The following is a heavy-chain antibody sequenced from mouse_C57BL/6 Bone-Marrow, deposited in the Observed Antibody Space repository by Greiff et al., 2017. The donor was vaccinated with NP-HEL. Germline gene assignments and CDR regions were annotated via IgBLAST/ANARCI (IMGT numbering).Heavy chain of an antibody. V-gene: IGHV1-26*01. Sequence: VQLQQSGPELVKPGASVKLSCKASGFTFNDSYMHWVKQSPGQSLEWIGDINPNNGGTRYNPKFKGKATLTVDTSSSTAYMELRSLTSEDSAVYYCARRSVSWYFDDWGKGTTVTVSS. CDR1: GFTFNDSY. CDR3: ARRSVSWYFDD. J-gene: IGHJ1*03. CDR2: INPNNGGT.